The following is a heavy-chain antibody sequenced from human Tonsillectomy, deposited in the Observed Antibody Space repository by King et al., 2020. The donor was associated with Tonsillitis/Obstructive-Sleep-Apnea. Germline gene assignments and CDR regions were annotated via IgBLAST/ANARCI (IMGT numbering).Heavy chain of an antibody. V-gene: IGHV3-7*04. CDR3: ARGPHYGVSVDWFDP. J-gene: IGHJ5*02. CDR1: GFTFSSHW. CDR2: VKKDGSES. Sequence: VQLVESGGGLVQPGGSLRLSCAASGFTFSSHWMGWVRQAPGKGLECVANVKKDGSESYYVDSVKGRFTISRDNAKNSLYLQMNSLRVEDTAVYYCARGPHYGVSVDWFDPWGQGTLVTVSS. D-gene: IGHD4-17*01.